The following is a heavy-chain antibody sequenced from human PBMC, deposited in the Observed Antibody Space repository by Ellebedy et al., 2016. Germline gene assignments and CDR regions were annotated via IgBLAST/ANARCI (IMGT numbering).Heavy chain of an antibody. J-gene: IGHJ4*02. V-gene: IGHV4-34*01. D-gene: IGHD6-19*01. CDR2: INHSGST. Sequence: SETLSLXXAVYGGSFSDYYWSWIRQSPGKGLEWIGEINHSGSTKYNPSLKSRVTISVDTSKNHFSLKLSSVTAADTAVYYCARADSSGWYPNLGYWGQGTLVTVSS. CDR1: GGSFSDYY. CDR3: ARADSSGWYPNLGY.